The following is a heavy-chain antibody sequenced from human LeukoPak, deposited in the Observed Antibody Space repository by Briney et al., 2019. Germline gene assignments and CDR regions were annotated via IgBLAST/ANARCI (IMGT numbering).Heavy chain of an antibody. V-gene: IGHV4-59*08. CDR2: IYYSGST. CDR3: ASVAAAPYYYGMDV. CDR1: GGSISSYY. D-gene: IGHD6-13*01. Sequence: SETLSLTCTVSGGSISSYYWSWIRQPPGKGLEWIGYIYYSGSTNYNPSLKSRVTISVDTSKNQFSLKLSSVTAADTAVYYCASVAAAPYYYGMDVWGQGTTVTVSS. J-gene: IGHJ6*02.